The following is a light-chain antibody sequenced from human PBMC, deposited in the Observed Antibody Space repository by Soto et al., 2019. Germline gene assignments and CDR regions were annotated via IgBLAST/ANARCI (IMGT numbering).Light chain of an antibody. J-gene: IGLJ1*01. Sequence: QSVLTQPASVSGSLGQSITISCTGTSSDVGDYNYVSWYQQHPGKAPKLMIYDVTNRPSGVSNRFSGSKSGNTASLTISGLQAEDEADYYCSSYRSSSTLSVFGTGTKLTVL. V-gene: IGLV2-14*01. CDR1: SSDVGDYNY. CDR3: SSYRSSSTLSV. CDR2: DVT.